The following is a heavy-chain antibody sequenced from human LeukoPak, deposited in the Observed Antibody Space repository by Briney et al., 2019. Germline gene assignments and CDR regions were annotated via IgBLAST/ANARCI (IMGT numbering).Heavy chain of an antibody. CDR3: AKSCNSGNCYYNY. J-gene: IGHJ4*02. Sequence: GGSLRLACAASGFTFSNCAMSWVRQAPEKGLEWVSGISGSGSSTYYADSVKGRFTISRDNSENTLSLQMNSLRADDTAIYYCAKSCNSGNCYYNYWGQGTLVTVSS. CDR2: ISGSGSST. CDR1: GFTFSNCA. V-gene: IGHV3-23*01. D-gene: IGHD2/OR15-2a*01.